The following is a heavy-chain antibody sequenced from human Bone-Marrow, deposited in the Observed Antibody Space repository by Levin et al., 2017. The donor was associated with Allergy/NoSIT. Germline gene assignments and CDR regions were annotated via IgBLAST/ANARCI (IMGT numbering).Heavy chain of an antibody. J-gene: IGHJ4*02. CDR1: GFTFRSYA. V-gene: IGHV3-30*04. CDR3: ASQRASSWHSFDY. D-gene: IGHD6-13*01. Sequence: GGSLRLSCAASGFTFRSYAMHWVRQAPGKGLEWVAVISYDGNNQYYADSVRGRFTISRDNSKNTLWLQMNSLRPEDTAVYYCASQRASSWHSFDYWGQGTLVTVSS. CDR2: ISYDGNNQ.